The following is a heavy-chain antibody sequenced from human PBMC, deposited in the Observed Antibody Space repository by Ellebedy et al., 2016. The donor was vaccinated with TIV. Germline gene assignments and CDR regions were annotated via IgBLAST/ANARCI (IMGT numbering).Heavy chain of an antibody. CDR3: AKDFIYGDYADF. CDR2: ISDVGVI. CDR1: GFAFSNLA. J-gene: IGHJ4*02. Sequence: PGGSLRLSCVASGFAFSNLALSWVRQAPGRGLEWVSTISDVGVINYAGSVKGRFTVSRDTSKNTLYLRVNSLRAEDTAVYYCAKDFIYGDYADFWGQGTLVTVSS. V-gene: IGHV3-23*01. D-gene: IGHD4-17*01.